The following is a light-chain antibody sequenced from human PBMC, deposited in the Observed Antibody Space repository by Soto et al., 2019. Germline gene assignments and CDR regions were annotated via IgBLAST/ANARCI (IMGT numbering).Light chain of an antibody. V-gene: IGKV3-15*01. J-gene: IGKJ1*01. Sequence: IVLTQSPAPLSVSPGERATLSCRASQSVSSNLASYQQKPGQAPRLLIYGASTRAGGVPARFSGGGSGTEFTLTITSLQSEDFAVYYCHQYNGWPRTFGQGTKVDIK. CDR2: GAS. CDR1: QSVSSN. CDR3: HQYNGWPRT.